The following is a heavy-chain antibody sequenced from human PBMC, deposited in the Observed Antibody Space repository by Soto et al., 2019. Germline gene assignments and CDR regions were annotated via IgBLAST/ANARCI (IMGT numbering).Heavy chain of an antibody. D-gene: IGHD3-22*01. Sequence: SVKVSCKASGGTFSSYTISWVRQAPGQGLEWMGRIIPILGIANYAQKFQGRVTITADKSTSTAYMELSSLRSEDTAVYYCAREDSSGSHFDYWGQGTLVTVSS. CDR2: IIPILGIA. CDR1: GGTFSSYT. J-gene: IGHJ4*02. CDR3: AREDSSGSHFDY. V-gene: IGHV1-69*04.